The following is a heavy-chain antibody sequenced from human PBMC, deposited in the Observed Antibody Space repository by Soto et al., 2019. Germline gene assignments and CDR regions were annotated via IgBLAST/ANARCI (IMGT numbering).Heavy chain of an antibody. CDR1: GFTFSSYG. J-gene: IGHJ6*02. CDR3: AKDYGRRGYYYGMDV. Sequence: GGSLRLSCAASGFTFSSYGMHWVRQAPGKGLEWVAVISYDGSNKYYADSVKGRFTISRDNSKNTLYLQMNSLRAEDTAVYYCAKDYGRRGYYYGMDVWGQRTTVTVSS. CDR2: ISYDGSNK. D-gene: IGHD3-16*01. V-gene: IGHV3-30*18.